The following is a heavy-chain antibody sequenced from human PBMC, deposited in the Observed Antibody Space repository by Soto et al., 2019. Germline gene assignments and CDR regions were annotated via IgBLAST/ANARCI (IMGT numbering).Heavy chain of an antibody. J-gene: IGHJ6*02. CDR3: ARDRGSGPYYYYGMDV. CDR2: IYYSGST. Sequence: SETLSLTCTVSGGSISSGGYYWSWIRQHPGKGLEWIGYIYYSGSTYYNPSLKSRVTISVDTSKNQFSLKLSSVTAADTAVYYCARDRGSGPYYYYGMDVWGQGTTVTVSS. V-gene: IGHV4-31*03. D-gene: IGHD3-10*01. CDR1: GGSISSGGYY.